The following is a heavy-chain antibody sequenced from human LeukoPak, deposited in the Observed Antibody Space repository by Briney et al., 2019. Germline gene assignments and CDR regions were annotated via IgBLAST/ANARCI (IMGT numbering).Heavy chain of an antibody. V-gene: IGHV3-74*01. CDR1: GFTFSSYW. J-gene: IGHJ1*01. CDR2: MNSDGGTT. Sequence: GGSLRLSCAASGFTFSSYWMHWVRQAPGKGLVWVSRMNSDGGTTNYADSVKGRVTISRDNAKNTLYLQMSSLRAEDTAVYYCVRVGKCGGDCYWTDGYFQHWGQGTLVTVSS. CDR3: VRVGKCGGDCYWTDGYFQH. D-gene: IGHD2-21*02.